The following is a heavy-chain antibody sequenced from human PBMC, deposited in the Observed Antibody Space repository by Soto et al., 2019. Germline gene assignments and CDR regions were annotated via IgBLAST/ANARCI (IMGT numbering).Heavy chain of an antibody. Sequence: SETLSLTCTVSGGSISSGGYYWSWIRQHPGKGLEWIGYIYYSGSTYYNPSLKSRVTISVDTSKSQFSLKLSSVTAADTAVYYCARGGSNNWFDTWGQGTLVTVAS. CDR1: GGSISSGGYY. CDR2: IYYSGST. V-gene: IGHV4-31*03. J-gene: IGHJ5*02. CDR3: ARGGSNNWFDT.